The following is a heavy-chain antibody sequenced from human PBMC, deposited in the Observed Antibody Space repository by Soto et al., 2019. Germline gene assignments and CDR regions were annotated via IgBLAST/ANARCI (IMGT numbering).Heavy chain of an antibody. CDR2: INQDGSEI. V-gene: IGHV3-7*05. Sequence: EVQLVESGGGLVQPGGSQRLSCVASGFTYSNYWMSWVRQAPGKGLERVANINQDGSEIYYVDSVRGRFTISRDNAKSSRYLQTCSLRVEPTSVYFCASSPRGGGQGTTVTGSS. CDR1: GFTYSNYW. CDR3: ASSPRG. D-gene: IGHD3-10*01. J-gene: IGHJ3*01.